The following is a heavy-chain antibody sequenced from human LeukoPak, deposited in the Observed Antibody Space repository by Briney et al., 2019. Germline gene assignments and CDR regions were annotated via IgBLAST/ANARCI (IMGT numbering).Heavy chain of an antibody. CDR1: GGSISSGDYY. D-gene: IGHD1-14*01. J-gene: IGHJ6*02. CDR3: ARGESPEDYYYYGMDV. Sequence: SETLSLTCTVSGGSISSGDYYWSWIRQPPGKGLEWIGYIYYSGSTNYNPSLKSRVTISVDTSKNQFSLKLSSVTAADTAVYYCARGESPEDYYYYGMDVWGQGTTVTVSS. CDR2: IYYSGST. V-gene: IGHV4-61*08.